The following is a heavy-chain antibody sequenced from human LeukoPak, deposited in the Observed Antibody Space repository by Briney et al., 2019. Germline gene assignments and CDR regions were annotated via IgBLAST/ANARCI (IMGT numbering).Heavy chain of an antibody. D-gene: IGHD5-18*01. CDR1: GYTFTSYY. V-gene: IGHV1-46*01. J-gene: IGHJ5*02. CDR3: AREVTAMVTFNWFDP. Sequence: ASVKVSCKASGYTFTSYYMHWVRQAPGQGLEWMGIINPSGGSTSYAQKFQGRVTISVDTSKNQFSLKLSSVTAADTAVYYCAREVTAMVTFNWFDPWGQGTLVTVSS. CDR2: INPSGGST.